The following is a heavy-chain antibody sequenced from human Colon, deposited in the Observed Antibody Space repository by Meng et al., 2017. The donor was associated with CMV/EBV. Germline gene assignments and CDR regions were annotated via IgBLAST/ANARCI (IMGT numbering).Heavy chain of an antibody. CDR1: GFTLSSYD. CDR2: ISTQSLTT. J-gene: IGHJ3*02. Sequence: GESLKIFCVASGFTLSSYDMHWVRQAPGKGLEWISHISTQSLTTVYADSVKGRFNISRDNAKNSVYLQMNSLRAEDTAVYYCARKGWNYREAFDMWGQGTRVTVSS. D-gene: IGHD3-16*02. CDR3: ARKGWNYREAFDM. V-gene: IGHV3-48*03.